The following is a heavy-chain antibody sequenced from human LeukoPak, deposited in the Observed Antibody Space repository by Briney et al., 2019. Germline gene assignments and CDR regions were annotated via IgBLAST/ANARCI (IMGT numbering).Heavy chain of an antibody. D-gene: IGHD6-19*01. CDR2: ISGSGGST. J-gene: IGHJ5*02. CDR3: AKDTGVPGSGWYVGYNWFDP. Sequence: GGSLRLSCAASGFTFSSYAMSWVRQAPGKGLEWVSAISGSGGSTYYADSVKGRFTISRDNSKNTLYLQMNSLRAEDTAVYYCAKDTGVPGSGWYVGYNWFDPWGQGTLVTVSS. CDR1: GFTFSSYA. V-gene: IGHV3-23*01.